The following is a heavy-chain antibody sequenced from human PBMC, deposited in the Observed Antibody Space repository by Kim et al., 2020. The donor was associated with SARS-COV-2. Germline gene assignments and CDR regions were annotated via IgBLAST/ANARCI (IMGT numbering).Heavy chain of an antibody. J-gene: IGHJ6*01. V-gene: IGHV3-30*18. CDR1: GFTFSSYG. CDR2: ISYDGSNK. Sequence: GGSLRLSCAASGFTFSSYGMHWVRQAPGKGLEWVAVISYDGSNKYYADSVKGRFTISRDNSKNTLYLQMNSLRAEDTAVYYCAKDRAGYSSGWYYCYYG. CDR3: AKDRAGYSSGWYYCYYG. D-gene: IGHD6-19*01.